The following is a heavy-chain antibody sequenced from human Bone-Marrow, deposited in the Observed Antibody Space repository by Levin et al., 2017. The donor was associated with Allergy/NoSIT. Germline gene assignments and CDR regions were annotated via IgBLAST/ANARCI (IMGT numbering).Heavy chain of an antibody. CDR1: GGSISSYY. J-gene: IGHJ5*02. V-gene: IGHV4-59*01. Sequence: GSLRLSCTVSGGSISSYYWSWIRQPPGKGLEWIGYIYYSGSTNYNPSLKSRVTISVDTSKNQFSLKLSSVTAADTAVYYCARGYSSTYGRFDPWGQGILVTVSS. CDR3: ARGYSSTYGRFDP. D-gene: IGHD6-13*01. CDR2: IYYSGST.